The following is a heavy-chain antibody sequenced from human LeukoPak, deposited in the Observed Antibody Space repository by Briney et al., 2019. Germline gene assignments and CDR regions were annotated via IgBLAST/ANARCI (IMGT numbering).Heavy chain of an antibody. D-gene: IGHD3-9*01. J-gene: IGHJ6*04. CDR2: IYSGGST. Sequence: PGGSLRLSCAASGFTVSSNYMSWVRQAPGKGLEWVSVIYSGGSTYYADSVKGRFTISRDNSKNTLYLQMNSLRAEDTAVYYCARGLEYDILTGYHYGMDVWGKGTTVTVSS. CDR3: ARGLEYDILTGYHYGMDV. V-gene: IGHV3-53*01. CDR1: GFTVSSNY.